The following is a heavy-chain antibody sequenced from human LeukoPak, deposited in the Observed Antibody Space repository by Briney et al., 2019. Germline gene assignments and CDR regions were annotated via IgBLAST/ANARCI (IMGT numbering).Heavy chain of an antibody. CDR1: TFTFSNSV. CDR3: AKEVRTSGRAGIFGY. D-gene: IGHD2-2*01. J-gene: IGHJ4*02. CDR2: ISIDGNGK. Sequence: PGGSLRLSCVPSTFTFSNSVMHWVRQAPGKGLEWVSGISIDGNGKYYADSVRGRITISGDNSKNTLYLEMNSLSAEDTAVYYCAKEVRTSGRAGIFGYWGQGTLVTVSS. V-gene: IGHV3-30*04.